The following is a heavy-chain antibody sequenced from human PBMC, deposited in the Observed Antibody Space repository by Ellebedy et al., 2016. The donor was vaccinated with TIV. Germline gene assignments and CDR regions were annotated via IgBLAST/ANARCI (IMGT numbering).Heavy chain of an antibody. CDR3: AVGAGCGN. Sequence: GESLKISCAASGFTFSNFAMNWVRQAAGKGLEWVSTISGSGGNTYYADSVKGRFTTSRDNSKNTLYLQMNSLSTEDTAVYFCAVGAGCGNWGQGTLVTGSS. CDR2: ISGSGGNT. CDR1: GFTFSNFA. V-gene: IGHV3-23*01. D-gene: IGHD3-10*01. J-gene: IGHJ4*02.